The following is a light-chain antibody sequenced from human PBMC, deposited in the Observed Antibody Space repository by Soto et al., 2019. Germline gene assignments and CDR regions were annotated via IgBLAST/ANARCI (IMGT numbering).Light chain of an antibody. V-gene: IGKV4-1*01. CDR1: QSVYYRSNKKNY. J-gene: IGKJ2*01. CDR3: QQYYGSPYT. CDR2: RAS. Sequence: DIVMTQAPDSLSVSLGERATINCKSSQSVYYRSNKKNYLGWYKQKPGQPPQLLISRASTRETGVPDRFIGSGSWTDFSRTISSLQAEDVAVYYCQQYYGSPYTFGQGTKLEIK.